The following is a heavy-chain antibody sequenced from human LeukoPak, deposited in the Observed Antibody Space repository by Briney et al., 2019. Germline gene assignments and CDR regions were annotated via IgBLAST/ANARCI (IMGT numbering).Heavy chain of an antibody. CDR3: ARGPYGDYYDY. CDR2: IYYSGNT. J-gene: IGHJ4*02. V-gene: IGHV4-59*08. D-gene: IGHD4-17*01. Sequence: SETLSLTCTVSGGSISSYYWSWMRQPPGKGLEWIGYIYYSGNTNYNPSLKSRVTISVDTSKAQFSLKLSSVTAADTAVYYCARGPYGDYYDYWGQGTLVTVSS. CDR1: GGSISSYY.